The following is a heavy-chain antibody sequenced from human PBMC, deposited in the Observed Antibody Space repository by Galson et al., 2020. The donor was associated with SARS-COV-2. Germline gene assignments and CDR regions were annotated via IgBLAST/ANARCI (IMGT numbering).Heavy chain of an antibody. V-gene: IGHV3-7*01. CDR2: IKQDGSDK. CDR3: RAADNGFDV. D-gene: IGHD6-25*01. Sequence: GGSLRLSCSVSGFTFSNYWMSWVRQAPGKGLEWVANIKQDGSDKYYVAAVRGRFTISRDNAKNSLYLQMNSLRAEDTALYYCRAADNGFDVWGQGTMVTVSS. J-gene: IGHJ3*01. CDR1: GFTFSNYW.